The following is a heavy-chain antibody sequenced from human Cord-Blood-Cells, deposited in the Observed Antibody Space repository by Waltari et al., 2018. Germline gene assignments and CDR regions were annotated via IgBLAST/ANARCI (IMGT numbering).Heavy chain of an antibody. V-gene: IGHV1-69*01. CDR3: ARGNDFWSGYYDAFDI. D-gene: IGHD3-3*01. J-gene: IGHJ3*02. Sequence: QVQLVQSGAEVKKPGSSVKVSCKASGGTFSSYAISWVRLAPGQGLEWMGGIIPIFGTTTYAQKCQGRVTITADESTSTAYMELSSLRSEDTAVYYCARGNDFWSGYYDAFDIWGQGTMVTVSS. CDR1: GGTFSSYA. CDR2: IIPIFGTT.